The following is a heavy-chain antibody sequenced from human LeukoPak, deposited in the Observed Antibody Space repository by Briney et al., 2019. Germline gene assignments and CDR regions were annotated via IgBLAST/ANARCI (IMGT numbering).Heavy chain of an antibody. Sequence: SETLSLTCTVSGGSISSYYWSWIRQPPGKGLEWIGYIYYSGSTNYNPSLRSQVTISVDTSKNQFSLKLSSVTAADTAVYYCARQNSAAGTLDYWGQGTLVTVSS. CDR1: GGSISSYY. J-gene: IGHJ4*02. V-gene: IGHV4-59*08. CDR3: ARQNSAAGTLDY. D-gene: IGHD6-25*01. CDR2: IYYSGST.